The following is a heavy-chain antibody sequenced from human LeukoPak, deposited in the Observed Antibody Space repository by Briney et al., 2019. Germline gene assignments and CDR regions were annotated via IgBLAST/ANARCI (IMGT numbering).Heavy chain of an antibody. J-gene: IGHJ4*02. Sequence: ASVKVSCKASGGTFTSHAISWVRQAPGQGLEWMGGIIPIFGTANYAQKFQGRVTITTDESTSTAYMELSSLRSEDTAVYYCARDYLGMSSSSWYRYFDYWGQGTLVTVSS. V-gene: IGHV1-69*05. CDR2: IIPIFGTA. CDR1: GGTFTSHA. CDR3: ARDYLGMSSSSWYRYFDY. D-gene: IGHD6-13*01.